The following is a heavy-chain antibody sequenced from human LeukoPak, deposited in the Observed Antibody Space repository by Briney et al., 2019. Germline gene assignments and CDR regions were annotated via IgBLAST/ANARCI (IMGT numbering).Heavy chain of an antibody. CDR1: GFTVSSNY. CDR2: IYSGDST. CDR3: ASSVRGATEYYFDY. D-gene: IGHD1-26*01. V-gene: IGHV3-53*01. J-gene: IGHJ4*02. Sequence: GGSLRLSCAASGFTVSSNYMSWVRQAPGKGLEWVSVIYSGDSTYYADSVKGRFTISRDNSKNTLYLQMNSLRAEDTAVYYCASSVRGATEYYFDYWGQGTLVTVSS.